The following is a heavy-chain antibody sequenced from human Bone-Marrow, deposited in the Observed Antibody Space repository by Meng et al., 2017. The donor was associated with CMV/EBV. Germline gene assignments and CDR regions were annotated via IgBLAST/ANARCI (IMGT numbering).Heavy chain of an antibody. CDR2: IYYSGST. Sequence: SSSSYWGWIRQPPGKGLEWIGSIYYSGSTYYNPSLKSRVTISVDTSKNQFSLKLSSVTAADTAVYYCARGGSDYDFWSGYYHNWFDPWGQGTLVTVSS. J-gene: IGHJ5*02. CDR3: ARGGSDYDFWSGYYHNWFDP. D-gene: IGHD3-3*01. CDR1: SSSSY. V-gene: IGHV4-39*01.